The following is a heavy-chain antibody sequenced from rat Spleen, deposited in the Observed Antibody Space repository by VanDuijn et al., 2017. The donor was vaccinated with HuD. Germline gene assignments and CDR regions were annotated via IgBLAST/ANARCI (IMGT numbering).Heavy chain of an antibody. D-gene: IGHD1-11*01. J-gene: IGHJ2*01. CDR3: AKDLDYGPDY. CDR1: GFTFNNYW. V-gene: IGHV5-31*01. Sequence: EVQLVESGGGLVQPGRSLKLSCVASGFTFNNYWMTWIRQAPGKGLEWVASITNAAGKVYYPDSVKGRFTISRDTAQNTVYLQMNSLRSEDTATYYCAKDLDYGPDYWGQGVMVTVSS. CDR2: ITNAAGKV.